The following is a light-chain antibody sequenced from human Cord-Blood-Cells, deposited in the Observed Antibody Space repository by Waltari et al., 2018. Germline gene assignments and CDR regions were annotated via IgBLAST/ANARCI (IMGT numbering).Light chain of an antibody. V-gene: IGKV3-20*01. Sequence: ELVLTQSPDALSLSPGERATLSCRASQSVSSSYLAWYQQKPGQAPRLLIYGASSRATGIPDRFSGSGSGTDFTLTISRLEPEDFAVYYCQQYGSSPYTFGQGTKLEIK. CDR2: GAS. CDR3: QQYGSSPYT. J-gene: IGKJ2*01. CDR1: QSVSSSY.